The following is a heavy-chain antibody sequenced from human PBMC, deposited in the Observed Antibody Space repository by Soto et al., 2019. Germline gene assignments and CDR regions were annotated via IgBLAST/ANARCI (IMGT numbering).Heavy chain of an antibody. CDR1: GYTFSSYA. Sequence: ASVKVPCKASGYTFSSYAISCVRQAPGQGLEWMGWISAYNGNTNYAQKLQGRVTMTTDTSTSTVYMELRSLRSDDTAVYYCARDGQPSDYWGQGTLVNVSS. CDR3: ARDGQPSDY. V-gene: IGHV1-18*01. J-gene: IGHJ4*02. CDR2: ISAYNGNT. D-gene: IGHD5-18*01.